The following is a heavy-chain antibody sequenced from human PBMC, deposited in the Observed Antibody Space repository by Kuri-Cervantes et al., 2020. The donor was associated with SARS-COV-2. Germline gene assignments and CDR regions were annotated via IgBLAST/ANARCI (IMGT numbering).Heavy chain of an antibody. CDR2: INHSGST. CDR1: GGSISSYY. V-gene: IGHV4-34*01. CDR3: ARVGAGVCSSASCYSRAFDY. D-gene: IGHD2-2*02. J-gene: IGHJ4*02. Sequence: SETLSLTCTVSGGSISSYYWSWIRQPPGKGLEWIGEINHSGSTNYNPSLKTRVTISVNTSKNQFSLKLSSVTAADTAVYYCARVGAGVCSSASCYSRAFDYWGQGTLVTVSS.